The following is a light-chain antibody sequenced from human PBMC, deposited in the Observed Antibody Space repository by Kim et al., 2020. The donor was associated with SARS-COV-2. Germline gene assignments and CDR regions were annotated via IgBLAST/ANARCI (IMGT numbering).Light chain of an antibody. V-gene: IGKV1-5*01. J-gene: IGKJ2*01. Sequence: SASVGDRVTSTCRASLTIDTLLAWYQQKPGKSPKLLVYRASTLETGVPSRFSGSGSGTEFSLTISSLQPDDVATYYCQHYNAYPYTFGQGTKLEI. CDR3: QHYNAYPYT. CDR1: LTIDTL. CDR2: RAS.